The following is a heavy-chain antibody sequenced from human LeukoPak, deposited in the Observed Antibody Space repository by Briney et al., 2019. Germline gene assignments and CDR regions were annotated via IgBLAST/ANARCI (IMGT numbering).Heavy chain of an antibody. CDR1: GFTFSSYG. V-gene: IGHV3-23*01. D-gene: IGHD1-26*01. Sequence: GASLRLSCVASGFTFSSYGMSWVRQAPGRGLEWVSAISGSGGKTYNADSVKGRFTISRDNSRKTLYLQMNSLRAEDTAVYYCAKDGGSYQFDSWGQGTLVTVSS. J-gene: IGHJ4*02. CDR2: ISGSGGKT. CDR3: AKDGGSYQFDS.